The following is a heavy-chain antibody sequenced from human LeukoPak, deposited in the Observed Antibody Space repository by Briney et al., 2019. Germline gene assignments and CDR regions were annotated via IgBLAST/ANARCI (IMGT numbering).Heavy chain of an antibody. V-gene: IGHV3-74*01. Sequence: GGSLRLSCAASGFTFNYYWMHWVRQAPGKGLVWVSRINTDGSSTSYVDSVKGRFTISRDNAKNSLYLQMNSLRAEDMALYYCAKDGHYCSSTSCHKIYFDYWGQGTLVTVSS. CDR2: INTDGSST. J-gene: IGHJ4*02. CDR1: GFTFNYYW. D-gene: IGHD2-2*01. CDR3: AKDGHYCSSTSCHKIYFDY.